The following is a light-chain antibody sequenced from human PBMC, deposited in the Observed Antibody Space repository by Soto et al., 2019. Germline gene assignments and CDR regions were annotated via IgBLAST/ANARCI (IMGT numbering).Light chain of an antibody. V-gene: IGLV2-23*01. CDR2: EAY. CDR1: SSDVGTYDL. J-gene: IGLJ2*01. CDR3: YSYAGTGAPVV. Sequence: QSALTQPPSASGSPGQSVTISCTGTSSDVGTYDLVSWYQQHPGKAPKLMIFEAYKRPSGISSRFSGSKSGNTASLTISGLQTEDEADYFCYSYAGTGAPVVFGGGTKLTVL.